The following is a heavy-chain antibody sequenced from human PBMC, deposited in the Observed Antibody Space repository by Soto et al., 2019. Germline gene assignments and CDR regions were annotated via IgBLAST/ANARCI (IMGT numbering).Heavy chain of an antibody. J-gene: IGHJ4*02. V-gene: IGHV3-7*03. D-gene: IGHD5-12*01. CDR2: IKQDGSEK. CDR1: GFTFSSYW. Sequence: EVQLVESGGGLVQPGGSLRLSCAASGFTFSSYWMSWVRQAPGKGLEWVANIKQDGSEKYYVDSVKGRFTISRDNAKNSLYLQMNSLRAEDTAVYYCARVKWLRSRPYYFDYWGQETLVTVSS. CDR3: ARVKWLRSRPYYFDY.